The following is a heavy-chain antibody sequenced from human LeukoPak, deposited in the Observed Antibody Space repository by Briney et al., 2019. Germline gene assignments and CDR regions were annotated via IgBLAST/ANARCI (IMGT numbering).Heavy chain of an antibody. J-gene: IGHJ4*02. D-gene: IGHD6-19*01. CDR1: GFTFSSYS. CDR2: ISYDGSNK. V-gene: IGHV3-30*18. CDR3: AKAYTGSGSAFDY. Sequence: AGSLRLSCAASGFTFSSYSMHWVRQAPGKGLEWVAVISYDGSNKYYADSVKGRFTISRDNSKNTLYLQMNSLRAEDTAVYYCAKAYTGSGSAFDYWGQGTLVTVSS.